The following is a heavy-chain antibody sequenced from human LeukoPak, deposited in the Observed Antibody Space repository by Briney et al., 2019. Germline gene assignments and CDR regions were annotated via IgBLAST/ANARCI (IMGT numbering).Heavy chain of an antibody. D-gene: IGHD6-19*01. CDR2: IFYSGST. CDR3: ARVGGSGWPRGKFDY. Sequence: PSETLSLTCTVSGGSISTSNYYWGWIRQPPGKGLEWIGNIFYSGSTYYSPSLRSRVTISLDTSRNQFSLKLSSVTAADTAVYYCARVGGSGWPRGKFDYWGQGTLVTVSS. V-gene: IGHV4-39*07. J-gene: IGHJ4*02. CDR1: GGSISTSNYY.